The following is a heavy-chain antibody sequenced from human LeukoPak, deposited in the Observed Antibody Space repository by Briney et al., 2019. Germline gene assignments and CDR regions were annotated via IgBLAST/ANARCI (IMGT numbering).Heavy chain of an antibody. V-gene: IGHV3-23*01. CDR2: ISGSGGST. Sequence: PGGSLRLSCAASGFTFNTYAMSWVRQAPGKGLEWVSTISGSGGSTYYADSVKGRFTISRDNSKNTLYLQMNSLRAEDAAVYYCGGGSGWSQEWSAFDIWGQGTMVTVSS. D-gene: IGHD6-19*01. CDR1: GFTFNTYA. CDR3: GGGSGWSQEWSAFDI. J-gene: IGHJ3*02.